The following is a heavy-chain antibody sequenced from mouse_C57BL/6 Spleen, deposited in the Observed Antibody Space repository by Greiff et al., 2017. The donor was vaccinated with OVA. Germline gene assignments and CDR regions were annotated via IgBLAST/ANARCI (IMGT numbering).Heavy chain of an antibody. D-gene: IGHD2-3*01. CDR2: INPSNGGT. Sequence: QVQLQQPGTELVKPGASVKLSCKASGYTFTSYWMHWVKQRPGQGLEWIGNINPSNGGTNYNEKFKSQATLTVDKSASTAYMQLSSLTSEDAAVYCCARDGSEGFDYWGQGTTLTVSS. J-gene: IGHJ2*01. CDR1: GYTFTSYW. CDR3: ARDGSEGFDY. V-gene: IGHV1-53*01.